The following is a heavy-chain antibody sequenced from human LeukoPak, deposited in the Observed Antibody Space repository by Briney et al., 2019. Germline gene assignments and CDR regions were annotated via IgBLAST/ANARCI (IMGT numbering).Heavy chain of an antibody. CDR1: GFTFSSYG. J-gene: IGHJ3*02. Sequence: PGRSLRLSCAASGFTFSSYGMHWVRQAPGKGLEWVAVISYDGSNKYYADSVKGRFTISRDNSKNTLYLQMNSLRAEDTAVYYCAKEQTPTRSSSWWTNGAFDIWGQGTMVTVSS. V-gene: IGHV3-30*18. CDR3: AKEQTPTRSSSWWTNGAFDI. D-gene: IGHD6-13*01. CDR2: ISYDGSNK.